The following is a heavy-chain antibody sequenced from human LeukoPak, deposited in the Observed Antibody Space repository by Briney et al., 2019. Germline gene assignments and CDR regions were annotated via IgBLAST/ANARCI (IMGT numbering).Heavy chain of an antibody. CDR2: IIPIIGIT. Sequence: GASVKVSCKASGDTFSSYTISWVRQAPGRGLEWMGRIIPIIGITNYAQKFQGRVTITADKSTSTAYMELSSLRSEDTAVYYCARVISGARDYYYDSIGSTPEASIDIWGQGTMVT. CDR3: ARVISGARDYYYDSIGSTPEASIDI. J-gene: IGHJ3*02. CDR1: GDTFSSYT. D-gene: IGHD3-22*01. V-gene: IGHV1-69*02.